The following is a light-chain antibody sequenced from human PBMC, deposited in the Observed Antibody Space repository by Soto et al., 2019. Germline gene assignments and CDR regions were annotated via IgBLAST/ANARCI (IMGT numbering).Light chain of an antibody. CDR3: QQYYSTPWT. CDR2: RAS. V-gene: IGKV4-1*01. J-gene: IGKJ1*01. Sequence: DIVMTQSPDSLAVSLGERATTNCKSSQSVLYSSNNKNYLAWYQQKPGQPPKLLIYRASTRESGVPDRFSGSGSGTDFTLTISSLQAEDVAVYYCQQYYSTPWTFGQGTKV. CDR1: QSVLYSSNNKNY.